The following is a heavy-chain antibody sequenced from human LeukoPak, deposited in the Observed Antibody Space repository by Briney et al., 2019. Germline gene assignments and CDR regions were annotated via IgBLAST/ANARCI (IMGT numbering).Heavy chain of an antibody. J-gene: IGHJ4*02. CDR1: GFTVSSNY. Sequence: SGGSLRLSCAASGFTVSSNYMSWVRQAQGKGLEWVSVIYSGGSTYYADSVKGRFTISRDNSKNTLYLQMNSLRAEDTAVYYCARVYGGNAAFDYWGQGTLVTVSS. V-gene: IGHV3-53*01. CDR2: IYSGGST. D-gene: IGHD4-23*01. CDR3: ARVYGGNAAFDY.